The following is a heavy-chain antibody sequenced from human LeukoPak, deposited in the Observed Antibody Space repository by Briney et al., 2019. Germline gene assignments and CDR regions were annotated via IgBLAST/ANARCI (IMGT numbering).Heavy chain of an antibody. CDR2: IYYSGST. D-gene: IGHD6-19*01. CDR1: GGSISSYY. CDR3: ARSIAVAGIDY. Sequence: SGTLSLTCTVSGGSISSYYWSWIRQPPGKGLEWIGYIYYSGSTNYNPSLKSRVTISVDTSKNQFSLKLSSVTAADTAVYYCARSIAVAGIDYWGQGTLVTVSS. J-gene: IGHJ4*02. V-gene: IGHV4-59*01.